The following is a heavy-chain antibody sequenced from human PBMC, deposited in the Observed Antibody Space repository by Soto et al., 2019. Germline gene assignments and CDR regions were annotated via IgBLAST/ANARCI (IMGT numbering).Heavy chain of an antibody. D-gene: IGHD1-7*01. CDR2: IYHSGST. CDR1: GGSVRDGSYY. CDR3: AGYNWNYYFDP. Sequence: SETLSLTCTVSGGSVRDGSYYWAWLRQPPGKGLEWIGHIYHSGSTIYNPPLKSRVTISIDTSKSQFSLNLNSMTAADTAVYYCAGYNWNYYFDPWGQGTLVTVSS. V-gene: IGHV4-61*01. J-gene: IGHJ5*02.